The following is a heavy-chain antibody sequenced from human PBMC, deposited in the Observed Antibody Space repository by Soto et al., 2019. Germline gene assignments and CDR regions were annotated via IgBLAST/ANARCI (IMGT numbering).Heavy chain of an antibody. J-gene: IGHJ4*02. CDR2: IRSKTNSYAT. CDR3: TRQTDAVQWLVVPTDYNFDY. D-gene: IGHD6-19*01. Sequence: GGSLRLSCAASGFPSGGSAMHWVRQASGKGLEWVGHIRSKTNSYATAYAESVKGRFTISRDDSMNTAYLQMNSLKTEDTAVYFCTRQTDAVQWLVVPTDYNFDYWGQGTLVTVSS. V-gene: IGHV3-73*01. CDR1: GFPSGGSA.